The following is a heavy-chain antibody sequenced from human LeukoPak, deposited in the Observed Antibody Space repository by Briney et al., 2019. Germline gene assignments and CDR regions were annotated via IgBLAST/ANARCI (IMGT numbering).Heavy chain of an antibody. CDR2: ISGSGFST. CDR3: AKSMRVAATSGWFDP. CDR1: GFTFSSYA. J-gene: IGHJ5*02. Sequence: GGSLRLSCAASGFTFSSYAMSWVRQAPGKGLEWVSAISGSGFSTYYADSVKGRFTISGDNSKNTLYLQMNSLRAEDTAVYYCAKSMRVAATSGWFDPWGQGTLVTVSS. D-gene: IGHD2-15*01. V-gene: IGHV3-23*01.